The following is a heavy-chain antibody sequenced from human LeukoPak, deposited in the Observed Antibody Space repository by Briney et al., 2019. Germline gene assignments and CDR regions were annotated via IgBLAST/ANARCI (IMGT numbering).Heavy chain of an antibody. Sequence: SETLSLTCTVSGGSISSSSYYWGWIRQPPGKGLEWIGSIYYSGSTYYNPSLKSRVTISVDTSKNQFSLKLSSVTAADTAVYYCAKGFDASSGSFDYWGQGTLVTVSS. CDR1: GGSISSSSYY. V-gene: IGHV4-39*07. J-gene: IGHJ4*02. D-gene: IGHD3-10*01. CDR3: AKGFDASSGSFDY. CDR2: IYYSGST.